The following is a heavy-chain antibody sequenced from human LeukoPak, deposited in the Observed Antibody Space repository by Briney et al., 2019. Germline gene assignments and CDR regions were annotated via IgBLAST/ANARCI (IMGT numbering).Heavy chain of an antibody. J-gene: IGHJ4*02. Sequence: GGSLRLSCAASGFAFSSYWMSWVRQAPGKGLEWVANIRHDGNEKYYVDSVKGRFTISRDNAKNSLYPQMNSLRAEDTAVYFCARDRADYFDYWGQGTLVTVSS. CDR2: IRHDGNEK. CDR1: GFAFSSYW. CDR3: ARDRADYFDY. V-gene: IGHV3-7*01.